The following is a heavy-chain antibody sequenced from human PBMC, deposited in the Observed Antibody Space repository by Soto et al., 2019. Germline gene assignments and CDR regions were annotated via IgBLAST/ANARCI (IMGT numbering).Heavy chain of an antibody. CDR1: GFTFSNYA. V-gene: IGHV3-30-3*01. CDR3: ARGDAIDNSDRSAAY. Sequence: QVQLVESGGGVVQPGKSLTLSCAASGFTFSNYAFHWVRQAPGKGLEWVALISYDGSNKYYGGSVKGRFTISRDNSKNTVSLQMNSLRSDDAAVYFCARGDAIDNSDRSAAYWGQGTLVTVSS. D-gene: IGHD3-22*01. CDR2: ISYDGSNK. J-gene: IGHJ4*02.